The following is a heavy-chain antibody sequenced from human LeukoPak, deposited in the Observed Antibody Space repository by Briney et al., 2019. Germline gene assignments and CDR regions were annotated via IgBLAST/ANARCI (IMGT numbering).Heavy chain of an antibody. V-gene: IGHV4-59*01. CDR2: IYYSGST. Sequence: SETLSLTCTVSGGSITSYYWSWVRQPPGKGLEWIAYIYYSGSTNYNPSPKSRVTISVDTSKNQFSLKLSSVTAADTAVYYCARAPPGYCSGGSCYRWFDPWGQGTLVTVSS. D-gene: IGHD2-15*01. CDR3: ARAPPGYCSGGSCYRWFDP. CDR1: GGSITSYY. J-gene: IGHJ5*02.